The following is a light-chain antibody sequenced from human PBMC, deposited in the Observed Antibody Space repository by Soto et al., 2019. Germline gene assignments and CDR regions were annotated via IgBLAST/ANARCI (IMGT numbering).Light chain of an antibody. CDR3: QQDENSPTT. V-gene: IGKV1-33*01. CDR1: HDIRKY. J-gene: IGKJ5*01. CDR2: DAS. Sequence: DIQMTQSPSSLSASVGDRVTITCQASHDIRKYLNWYQQKPGKAPKLLIYDASNMEKGVPSRFTGSGSGTDFTFTISSLPPEDIATYYCQQDENSPTTLGQATRLEIK.